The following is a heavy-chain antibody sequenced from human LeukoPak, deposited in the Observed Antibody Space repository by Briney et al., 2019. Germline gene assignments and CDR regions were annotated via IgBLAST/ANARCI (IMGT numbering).Heavy chain of an antibody. J-gene: IGHJ3*02. CDR1: GFTFSSYA. CDR3: ASRIDYSFAFDI. Sequence: PGRSLRLSCAASGFTFSSYAMHWVRQAPGKGLEWVAVISYDGSNKYYADSVKGRFTISRDNSKNTLYLQMNNLRAEDTAVYYCASRIDYSFAFDIWGQGTMVTVSS. V-gene: IGHV3-30*04. CDR2: ISYDGSNK. D-gene: IGHD4-11*01.